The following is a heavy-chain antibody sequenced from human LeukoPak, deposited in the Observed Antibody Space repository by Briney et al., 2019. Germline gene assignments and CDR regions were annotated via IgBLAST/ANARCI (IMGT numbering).Heavy chain of an antibody. CDR1: GGSISSSSYY. Sequence: PSGTLSLTCTVSGGSISSSSYYWGWIRQPPGKGLEWIGSIYYSGSTYYNPSLKSRVTISVDTSKNQFSLKLSSVTAADTAVYYCARLSSSWEYYFDYWGQGTLVTVSS. CDR2: IYYSGST. V-gene: IGHV4-39*01. J-gene: IGHJ4*02. CDR3: ARLSSSWEYYFDY. D-gene: IGHD6-13*01.